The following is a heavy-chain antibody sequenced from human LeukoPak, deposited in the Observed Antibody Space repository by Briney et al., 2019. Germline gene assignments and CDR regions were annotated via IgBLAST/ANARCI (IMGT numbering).Heavy chain of an antibody. Sequence: GWALTLSCAASGFTFSNYYMSWLRQAPGKGLEGVSAISTSRNFIYYAYSVKGRFTISRDNAQNSLFLQMHSLRAEDTAVYYCVRGDYDSSGTFDYWGQGTLVTVSS. V-gene: IGHV3-21*01. CDR2: ISTSRNFI. CDR1: GFTFSNYY. CDR3: VRGDYDSSGTFDY. J-gene: IGHJ4*02. D-gene: IGHD3-22*01.